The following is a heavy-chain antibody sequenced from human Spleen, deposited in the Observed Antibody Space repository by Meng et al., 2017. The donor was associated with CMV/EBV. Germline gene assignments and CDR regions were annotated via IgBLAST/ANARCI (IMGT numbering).Heavy chain of an antibody. CDR3: ARGQRGYYYGMDV. Sequence: SDTLSLTCTVPGGSISSGDYYGSWIRQPPGKGLEWMGYIYYSGSTYYNPSLKSGVTISVDTSKNRFSLKLSSVTAAATAVYYCARGQRGYYYGMDVWGQGTTVTVSS. J-gene: IGHJ6*02. CDR2: IYYSGST. CDR1: GGSISSGDYY. V-gene: IGHV4-30-4*02. D-gene: IGHD6-25*01.